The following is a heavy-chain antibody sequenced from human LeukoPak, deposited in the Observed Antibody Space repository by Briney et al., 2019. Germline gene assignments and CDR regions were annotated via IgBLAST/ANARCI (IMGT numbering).Heavy chain of an antibody. V-gene: IGHV3-7*01. D-gene: IGHD3-10*01. J-gene: IGHJ4*02. CDR1: GFTISSDW. CDR3: ARASGDYGDY. Sequence: GGSLRLSCAASGFTISSDWMSWVRQAPGKGQEWVANIKQDGSEKYYVDSVKGRFTISRDNAKNSLYLQMNSLRAEDTAVYYCARASGDYGDYWGQGTLVTVSS. CDR2: IKQDGSEK.